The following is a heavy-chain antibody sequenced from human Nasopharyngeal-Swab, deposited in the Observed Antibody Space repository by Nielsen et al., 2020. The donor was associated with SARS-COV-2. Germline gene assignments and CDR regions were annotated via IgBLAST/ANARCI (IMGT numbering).Heavy chain of an antibody. D-gene: IGHD1-7*01. V-gene: IGHV3-74*01. CDR2: IRGDGSDP. J-gene: IGHJ4*02. Sequence: GGSLRLSCAGSGFIFSNYWMHWVRQAPGKGLVGVSRIRGDGSDPSYADSVKGRFTISKDNAKNAMYLQMNSLRADDTAMYFCARDRSGETGTVGADWGQGTLVTVSS. CDR3: ARDRSGETGTVGAD. CDR1: GFIFSNYW.